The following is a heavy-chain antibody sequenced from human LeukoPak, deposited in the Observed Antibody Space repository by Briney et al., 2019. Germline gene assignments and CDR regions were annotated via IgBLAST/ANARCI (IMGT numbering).Heavy chain of an antibody. D-gene: IGHD3-16*02. CDR1: GFSFSSRA. CDR3: ATYVWETYRFSD. V-gene: IGHV3-23*01. J-gene: IGHJ4*02. CDR2: IGSTGEST. Sequence: GGSLRLSCAASGFSFSSRALSWVRQAPGKGLEWVSTIGSTGESTFYADSVKRRFTISRDNSKDTLYLQLNSLRAEDTAIYYCATYVWETYRFSDWGQGTLVTVSS.